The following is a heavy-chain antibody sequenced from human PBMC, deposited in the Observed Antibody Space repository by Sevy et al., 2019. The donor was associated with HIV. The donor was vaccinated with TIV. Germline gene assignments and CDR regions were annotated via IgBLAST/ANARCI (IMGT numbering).Heavy chain of an antibody. CDR2: IYYSGTT. V-gene: IGHV4-31*03. J-gene: IGHJ4*02. Sequence: SETLSLTCTVSGGSISSDGYCWSWIRQHPGKGLEWMGCIYYSGTTYYNPSLRSRFTISVDTSKNQFSLRLSSVTSADTAVYYCATSRSGYFDSSGYYIYWGQGTLVTVSS. D-gene: IGHD3-22*01. CDR1: GGSISSDGYC. CDR3: ATSRSGYFDSSGYYIY.